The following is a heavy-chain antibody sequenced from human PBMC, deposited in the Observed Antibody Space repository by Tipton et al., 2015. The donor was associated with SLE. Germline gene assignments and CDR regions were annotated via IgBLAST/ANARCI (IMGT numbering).Heavy chain of an antibody. D-gene: IGHD6-19*01. Sequence: TLSLTCAVSAYSISTGYHWGWIRQPPGKGLEWIASIHHSGNTYYNPSLKSRVTISVDTSKNQFSLKLNSVTAADTAVYYCARGDNSGWYFFDYWGQGSLVTVSS. CDR3: ARGDNSGWYFFDY. CDR1: AYSISTGYH. CDR2: IHHSGNT. V-gene: IGHV4-38-2*01. J-gene: IGHJ4*02.